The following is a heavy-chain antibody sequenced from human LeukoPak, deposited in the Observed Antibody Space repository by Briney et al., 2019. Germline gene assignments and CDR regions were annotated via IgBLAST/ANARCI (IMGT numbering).Heavy chain of an antibody. CDR3: ASWGRAAAGTPY. D-gene: IGHD6-13*01. J-gene: IGHJ4*02. Sequence: GGSLRLSCAASGFTFYTYSMNWVRQAPGKGLEWVSSISSTSIYIYYADSVKGRFTISRDNAKNSLYLQMNSLRAEDTAVNYCASWGRAAAGTPYWGQGTLVTVSS. V-gene: IGHV3-21*01. CDR1: GFTFYTYS. CDR2: ISSTSIYI.